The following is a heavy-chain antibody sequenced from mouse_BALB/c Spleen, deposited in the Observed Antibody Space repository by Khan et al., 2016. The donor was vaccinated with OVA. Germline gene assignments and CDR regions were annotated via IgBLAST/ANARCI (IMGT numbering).Heavy chain of an antibody. Sequence: EVKLLESGPGLVKPSQSLSLTCSVTGYSITSGYYWNWIRQFPGNKLEWMGYISYDGSNNYNPSLKNRISITRDTSKNQFFLKLNSVTTEDTATYYGSSFAYWGQGTLVTDSA. D-gene: IGHD1-1*01. CDR1: GYSITSGYY. CDR2: ISYDGSN. V-gene: IGHV3-6*02. CDR3: SSFAY. J-gene: IGHJ3*01.